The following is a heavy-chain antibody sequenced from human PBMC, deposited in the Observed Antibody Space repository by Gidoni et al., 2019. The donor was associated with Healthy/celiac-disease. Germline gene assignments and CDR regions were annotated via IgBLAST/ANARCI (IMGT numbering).Heavy chain of an antibody. CDR3: AKYGATVVTPISFCYFDY. CDR2: ISGSGGST. CDR1: GFTFSSYA. D-gene: IGHD2-21*02. Sequence: EVQLLESGGGLVQPGGSLRLSCAASGFTFSSYAMSWVRQAPGKGLEWVSAISGSGGSTYYADSVKGRFTISRDNSKNTLYLQMNSLRAEDTAVYYCAKYGATVVTPISFCYFDYWGQGTLVTVSS. V-gene: IGHV3-23*01. J-gene: IGHJ4*02.